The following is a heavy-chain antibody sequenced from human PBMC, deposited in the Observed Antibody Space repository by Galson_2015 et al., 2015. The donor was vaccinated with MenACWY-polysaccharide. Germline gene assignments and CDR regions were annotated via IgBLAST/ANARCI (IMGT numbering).Heavy chain of an antibody. V-gene: IGHV1-18*01. J-gene: IGHJ2*01. CDR3: ASSSSHYDYCSDL. CDR1: GYTFTNHF. Sequence: SVKVSCKASGYTFTNHFITWVRQAPGQGLEWMGWISGNDGDTDYAQKFQGRVTMTTDTSTSTVYMDLRSLKSDDTAIYYCASSSSHYDYCSDLWGRGILVTVSS. CDR2: ISGNDGDT. D-gene: IGHD4-11*01.